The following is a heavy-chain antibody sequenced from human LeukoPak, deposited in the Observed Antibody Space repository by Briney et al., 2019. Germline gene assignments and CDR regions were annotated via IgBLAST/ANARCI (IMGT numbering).Heavy chain of an antibody. D-gene: IGHD1-26*01. CDR1: GFTFSSYG. Sequence: GGSLRLSCAASGFTFSSYGMHWVRQAPGKGLEWVAFIRYDGGNKYYADSVKGRFTISRDNSKNTLYLQMNSLRAEDTAVYFCAKNPATPTGSYPDYWGRGTLVTVSS. J-gene: IGHJ4*02. V-gene: IGHV3-30*02. CDR2: IRYDGGNK. CDR3: AKNPATPTGSYPDY.